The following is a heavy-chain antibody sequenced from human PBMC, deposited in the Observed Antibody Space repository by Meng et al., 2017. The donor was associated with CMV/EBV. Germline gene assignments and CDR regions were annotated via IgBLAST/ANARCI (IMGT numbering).Heavy chain of an antibody. J-gene: IGHJ6*02. V-gene: IGHV3-21*01. D-gene: IGHD3-3*01. CDR2: ISSSSSYI. CDR1: GFTFSSYS. Sequence: GGSLRLSCAASGFTFSSYSMNWVRQAPGKGLEWVSSISSSSSYIYYADSVKGRFTISRDNAKNSLYLQMNSPRAEDTAVYYCARDLDPYYDFWSGYYYYYGMDVWGQGTTVTVSS. CDR3: ARDLDPYYDFWSGYYYYYGMDV.